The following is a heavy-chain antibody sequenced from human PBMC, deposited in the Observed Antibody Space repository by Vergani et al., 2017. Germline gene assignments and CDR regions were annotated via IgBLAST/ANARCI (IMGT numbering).Heavy chain of an antibody. J-gene: IGHJ4*02. CDR3: AIYYYDSSGYYQNDY. Sequence: QVQLQQWGAGLLKPSETLSLTCAVYGGSFSGYYWSWIRQPPGKGLGWNGEINHSGSTNYNQSLKSRVTISVDTSKNQFSLKLSSVTAADTAVYYCAIYYYDSSGYYQNDYWGQGTLVTVSS. CDR2: INHSGST. CDR1: GGSFSGYY. V-gene: IGHV4-34*01. D-gene: IGHD3-22*01.